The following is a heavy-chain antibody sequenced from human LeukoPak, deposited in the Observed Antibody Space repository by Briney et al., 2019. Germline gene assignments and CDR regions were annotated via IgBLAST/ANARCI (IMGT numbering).Heavy chain of an antibody. J-gene: IGHJ4*02. D-gene: IGHD5-24*01. V-gene: IGHV4-39*01. CDR3: ARYEEEDGYNAKTIDY. CDR2: IHYRINT. CDR1: GASISSNHY. Sequence: SETLSLTCTVSGASISSNHYWGWIRPPPGMGREWIGSIHYRINTYYNPSRKSRLTISIDTSKNHFSLRLSSVTAAATAVYCCARYEEEDGYNAKTIDYWGQGTLVTVSS.